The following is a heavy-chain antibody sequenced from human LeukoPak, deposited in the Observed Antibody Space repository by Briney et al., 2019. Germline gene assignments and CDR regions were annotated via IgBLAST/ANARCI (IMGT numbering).Heavy chain of an antibody. D-gene: IGHD5-12*01. CDR1: GFTFDDYG. Sequence: GGSLRLSCAASGFTFDDYGMSWVRQAPGKGLEWISYIGISSGNTKYADSVKGRFTISRDKARNSLYLQMNSLRVEDTAVYYCARDHRYAFDNWGHGTLVTVSS. CDR3: ARDHRYAFDN. V-gene: IGHV3-11*06. J-gene: IGHJ4*01. CDR2: IGISSGNT.